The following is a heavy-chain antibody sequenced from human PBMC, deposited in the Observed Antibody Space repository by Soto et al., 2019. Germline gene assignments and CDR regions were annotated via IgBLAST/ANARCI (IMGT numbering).Heavy chain of an antibody. J-gene: IGHJ6*02. CDR3: ARATDYYGSGSYYLPYYYYYYGMDV. V-gene: IGHV4-31*03. CDR2: IYYSGST. D-gene: IGHD3-10*01. Sequence: SETLSLTCTVSGGSISSGGYYWSWIRQHPGKGLEWIGYIYYSGSTYYNPSLKSRVTISVDTSKNQFSLKLSSVTAADTAVYYCARATDYYGSGSYYLPYYYYYYGMDVWGQGPTVTVSS. CDR1: GGSISSGGYY.